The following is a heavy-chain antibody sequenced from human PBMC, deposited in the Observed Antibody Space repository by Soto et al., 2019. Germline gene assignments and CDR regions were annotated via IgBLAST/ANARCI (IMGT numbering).Heavy chain of an antibody. Sequence: ASVKVSCKASGYTFTSYGISWVRQAPGQGLEWMGWISAYNGNTNYAQKLQGRVTMTTDTSTSTAYMELRSLRSDDTAVYYCARSSWSAPNPPLGPWGQEPLFTFP. CDR2: ISAYNGNT. D-gene: IGHD6-13*01. CDR3: ARSSWSAPNPPLGP. J-gene: IGHJ5*02. CDR1: GYTFTSYG. V-gene: IGHV1-18*01.